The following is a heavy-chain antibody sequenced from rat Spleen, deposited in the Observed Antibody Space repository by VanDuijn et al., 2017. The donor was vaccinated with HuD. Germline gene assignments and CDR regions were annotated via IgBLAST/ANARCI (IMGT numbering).Heavy chain of an antibody. D-gene: IGHD1-5*01. V-gene: IGHV5-25*01. CDR2: INTGGGNP. CDR3: TRGLGTTTVFDY. Sequence: EVQLVESGGGIVQPGRSMKLSCVASGLTFSNYGMAWVRQAPRKGLEWVASINTGGGNPYYRDSVKGRFTISRDNAKSTLYLQMDSLRSEDTATYYCTRGLGTTTVFDYWGQGVMVTVSS. CDR1: GLTFSNYG. J-gene: IGHJ2*01.